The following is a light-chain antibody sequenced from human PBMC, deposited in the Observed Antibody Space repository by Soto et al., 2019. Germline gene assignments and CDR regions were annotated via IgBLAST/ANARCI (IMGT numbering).Light chain of an antibody. J-gene: IGKJ2*01. CDR3: QQYYNIPHT. CDR2: WAS. Sequence: DIVMTQSPDSLTESLGERDTITCKSSQSVLYSSNNKNYIAWYQQKPGQPPKLLIYWASSREPGVPDRFSGSGSGTDFTLSISSLQAEDVAAYYCQQYYNIPHTFGQGTKLEIK. V-gene: IGKV4-1*01. CDR1: QSVLYSSNNKNY.